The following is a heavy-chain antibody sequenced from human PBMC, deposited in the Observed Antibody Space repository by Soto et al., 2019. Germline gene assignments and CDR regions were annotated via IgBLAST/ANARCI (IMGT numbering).Heavy chain of an antibody. Sequence: QVQLQESGPGLVEPSGTLSLTCAVSGGSISSSNWWSWVRQPPGKGLEWIGEIYHSGSTNYNPSLKSRVTISVDKSKNQFSLKLSSVTAADTAVYYCARVAPSPYYYDSSGFLGFDYWGQGTLVTVSS. V-gene: IGHV4-4*02. CDR3: ARVAPSPYYYDSSGFLGFDY. D-gene: IGHD3-22*01. J-gene: IGHJ4*02. CDR2: IYHSGST. CDR1: GGSISSSNW.